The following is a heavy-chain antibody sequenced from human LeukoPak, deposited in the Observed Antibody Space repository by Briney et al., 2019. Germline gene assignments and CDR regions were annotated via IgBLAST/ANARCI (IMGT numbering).Heavy chain of an antibody. J-gene: IGHJ4*02. Sequence: PSETLSLTCTVSGGSISSYYWSWIRQPPGKGLEWIGYIYYSGSTNYNPSLKSRVTISVDTSKNQFSLKLSPVTAADTAVYYCARFTHDYVWGSYRPYFDYWGQGTLVTVSS. V-gene: IGHV4-59*01. CDR2: IYYSGST. CDR1: GGSISSYY. D-gene: IGHD3-16*02. CDR3: ARFTHDYVWGSYRPYFDY.